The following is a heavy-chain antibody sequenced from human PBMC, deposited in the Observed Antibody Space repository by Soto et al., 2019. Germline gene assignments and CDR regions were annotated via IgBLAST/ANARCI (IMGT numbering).Heavy chain of an antibody. CDR2: IDGDGRRI. Sequence: EAQLVESGGGLVQPGGSLRLSCAASGFTFSTNWMHWVRQAPGKGLVWVARIDGDGRRISYADSVKGRFTISRDNAKNPLYLEMNSLRAEDAAVYYCVGSDGYDSWGLFDYWGQGLLVTVSS. V-gene: IGHV3-74*01. CDR1: GFTFSTNW. D-gene: IGHD5-12*01. J-gene: IGHJ4*02. CDR3: VGSDGYDSWGLFDY.